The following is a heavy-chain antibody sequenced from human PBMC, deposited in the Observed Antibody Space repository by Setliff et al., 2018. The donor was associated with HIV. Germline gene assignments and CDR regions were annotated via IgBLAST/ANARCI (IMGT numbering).Heavy chain of an antibody. CDR2: IYSDGRT. Sequence: PGGSLRLSCAAPGFNVSHNYMTWVRQAPGKGLEWVYIIYSDGRTYYADSVKGRFTISRDDSKNTVYLQMHSLRVEDTTVYYCARGIKWLDPWGQGTLVTVSS. J-gene: IGHJ5*02. CDR1: GFNVSHNY. CDR3: ARGIKWLDP. V-gene: IGHV3-53*01.